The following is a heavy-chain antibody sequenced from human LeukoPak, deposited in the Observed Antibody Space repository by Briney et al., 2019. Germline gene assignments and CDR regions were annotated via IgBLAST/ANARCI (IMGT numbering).Heavy chain of an antibody. J-gene: IGHJ4*02. V-gene: IGHV3-30*04. Sequence: GRSLRLSCAASGFTFSSYAMHWVRQAPGKGLEWVAVISYDGSNKYYADSVKGRFTISRDNSKNTPYLQMNSLRAEDTAVYYCAREARLAGQYYFDYWGQGTLVTVSS. CDR2: ISYDGSNK. D-gene: IGHD7-27*01. CDR1: GFTFSSYA. CDR3: AREARLAGQYYFDY.